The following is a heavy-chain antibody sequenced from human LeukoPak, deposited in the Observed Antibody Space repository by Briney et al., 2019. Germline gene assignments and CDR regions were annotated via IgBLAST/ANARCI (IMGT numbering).Heavy chain of an antibody. Sequence: GGSLRLSCAASGFTFSDHYMDWVRQAPGKGLEWVSVIYSGGSTYYADSVKGRFTISRDNSKNTLYLQMNSLRAEDTAVYYCARELGATRIFDYWGQGTLVTVSS. D-gene: IGHD1-26*01. CDR3: ARELGATRIFDY. J-gene: IGHJ4*02. CDR1: GFTFSDHY. V-gene: IGHV3-53*01. CDR2: IYSGGST.